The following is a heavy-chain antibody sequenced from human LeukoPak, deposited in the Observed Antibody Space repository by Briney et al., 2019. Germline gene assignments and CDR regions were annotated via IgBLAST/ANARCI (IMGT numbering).Heavy chain of an antibody. D-gene: IGHD4-23*01. CDR3: ARGGTMVPLVIGY. CDR2: IIPIFGTA. J-gene: IGHJ4*02. Sequence: ASVKVSCKASGGTFSSYAISWVRQAPGQGLEWMGGIIPIFGTANYAQKFQGRVTITTDTSTSTAYMELRSLRSDDTAVYYCARGGTMVPLVIGYWGQGTLVTVSS. V-gene: IGHV1-69*05. CDR1: GGTFSSYA.